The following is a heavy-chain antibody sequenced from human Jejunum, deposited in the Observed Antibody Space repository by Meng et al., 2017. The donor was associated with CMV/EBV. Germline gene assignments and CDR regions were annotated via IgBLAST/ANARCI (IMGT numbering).Heavy chain of an antibody. V-gene: IGHV3-30*02. J-gene: IGHJ6*02. D-gene: IGHD5-12*01. CDR1: SDYA. CDR2: IRYEGRNK. CDR3: AKDRLARITYYYYYGMDV. Sequence: SDYAIHWVRQAPGKGLGWVTLIRYEGRNKYYADSVKDRFSISRDNSKNTVYLQMNSLRAEDTAVYYCAKDRLARITYYYYYGMDVWGQGTTVTVSS.